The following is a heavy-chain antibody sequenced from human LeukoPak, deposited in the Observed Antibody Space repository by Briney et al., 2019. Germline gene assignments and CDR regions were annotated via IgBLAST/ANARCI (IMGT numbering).Heavy chain of an antibody. CDR2: ISGSGGST. V-gene: IGHV3-23*01. D-gene: IGHD6-19*01. CDR3: SNRGGSGWYSFDY. CDR1: GLTFSSYA. Sequence: AGGSLRLSCAASGLTFSSYAMSWVRQAPGKGLEWVSGISGSGGSTYYADSVKGRFAISRDNSKNTLSLQMNSLRVEDTAVYYCSNRGGSGWYSFDYWGQGTLVTVSS. J-gene: IGHJ4*02.